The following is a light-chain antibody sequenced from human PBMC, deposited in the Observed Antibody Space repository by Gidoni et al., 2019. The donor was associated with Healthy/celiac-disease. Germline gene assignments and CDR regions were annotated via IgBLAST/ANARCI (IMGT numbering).Light chain of an antibody. CDR1: QGIRSW. CDR2: AAS. Sequence: DIQMTQSPSSVSASVGDRVTITCRASQGIRSWLAWYQQKPGKAPKLLIYAASSLQSGVPSRFSGSGSGTDFTLTISSLQPEDFATYYCQQANSFTPWGFTFGPGTKVEIK. V-gene: IGKV1-12*01. J-gene: IGKJ3*01. CDR3: QQANSFTPWGFT.